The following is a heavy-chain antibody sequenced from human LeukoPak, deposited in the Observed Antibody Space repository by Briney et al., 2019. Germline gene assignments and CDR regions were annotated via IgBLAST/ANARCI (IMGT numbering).Heavy chain of an antibody. Sequence: GSLRLSCAASGFTFSSFAMSWVRQAPGKGLEWVSRIKNDGSRTTYADAVKGRFTISRDNAKNTLYLQMNSLSADDTAVYYCVREPYCSGGSCYTSGFDCWGQGTLVTVSS. CDR3: VREPYCSGGSCYTSGFDC. CDR1: GFTFSSFA. J-gene: IGHJ4*02. CDR2: IKNDGSRT. D-gene: IGHD2-15*01. V-gene: IGHV3-74*01.